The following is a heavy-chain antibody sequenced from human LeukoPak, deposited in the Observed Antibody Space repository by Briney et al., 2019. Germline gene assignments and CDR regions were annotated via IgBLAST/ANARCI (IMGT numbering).Heavy chain of an antibody. Sequence: GGSLRFSCAASGFTFSSYSMNWVRQAPGKGLEWFSSISSSSSYIYYADSGKGRLTISRENAKNSLYLQMNSLRAEDTAVYYCARGVVPAALNWFDPWGQGTLVTVSS. CDR2: ISSSSSYI. J-gene: IGHJ5*02. V-gene: IGHV3-21*01. CDR1: GFTFSSYS. D-gene: IGHD2-2*01. CDR3: ARGVVPAALNWFDP.